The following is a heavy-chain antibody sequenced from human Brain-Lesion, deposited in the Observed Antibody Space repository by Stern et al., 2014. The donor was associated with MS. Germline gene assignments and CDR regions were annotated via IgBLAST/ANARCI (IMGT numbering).Heavy chain of an antibody. V-gene: IGHV3-7*01. D-gene: IGHD3-3*01. J-gene: IGHJ6*02. CDR3: ARVYNTIYGIVTQRGSGMDV. CDR1: GFTFGNYW. CDR2: LKEDGTEK. Sequence: EVQLVESGGGLVQPGGSLTISCTAAGFTFGNYWMTWVRQAPGKGLEGVAHLKEDGTEKNYVDSVKGRFTISRDNARNSLYLQMNSLRVEDTALYYCARVYNTIYGIVTQRGSGMDVWGQGTTVIVSS.